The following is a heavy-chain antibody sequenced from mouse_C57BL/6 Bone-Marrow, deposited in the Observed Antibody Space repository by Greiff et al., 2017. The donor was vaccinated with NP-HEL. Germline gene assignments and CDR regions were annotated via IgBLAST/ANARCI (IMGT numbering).Heavy chain of an antibody. V-gene: IGHV5-17*01. Sequence: EVKLVESGGGLVKTGGSLKLSCAASGFTFSDYGMHWVRQAPEKGLEWVAYISSGSSTIYYADTVKGRFTISIDNAKNTLFLQMTSLRSEDTAMYYCARGIYYNYAMDYWGQGTSVTVSS. CDR3: ARGIYYNYAMDY. J-gene: IGHJ4*01. CDR1: GFTFSDYG. CDR2: ISSGSSTI. D-gene: IGHD2-1*01.